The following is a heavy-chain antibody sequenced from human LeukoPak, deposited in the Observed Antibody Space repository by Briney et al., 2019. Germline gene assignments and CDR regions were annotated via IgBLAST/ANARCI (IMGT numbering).Heavy chain of an antibody. Sequence: GGTLRLFCAASGFTFGNYAFSWVPQAPGKGLEWISQISASSNYKYYADSVKGRFTISRDNSKNTLFLQMSSLTAEDTAVYFCAKGRRSCNSASCHLWYFDLWGRGTLVSVSS. CDR3: AKGRRSCNSASCHLWYFDL. V-gene: IGHV3-23*01. J-gene: IGHJ2*01. D-gene: IGHD2-2*01. CDR2: ISASSNYK. CDR1: GFTFGNYA.